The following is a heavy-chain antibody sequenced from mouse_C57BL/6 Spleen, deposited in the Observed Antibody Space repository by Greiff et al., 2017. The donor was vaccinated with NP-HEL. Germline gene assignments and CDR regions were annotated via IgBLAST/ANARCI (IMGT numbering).Heavy chain of an antibody. V-gene: IGHV1-4*01. CDR1: GYTFTSYT. J-gene: IGHJ2*01. D-gene: IGHD2-4*01. CDR2: INPSSGYT. CDR3: ARGDDDDGRDY. Sequence: VQLQQSGAELARPGASVKMSCKASGYTFTSYTMHWVKQRPGQGLEWIGYINPSSGYTKYNEKFKDKATLTADKSSSTAYMQLSSLTSEDSAVYYCARGDDDDGRDYWGQGTTLTVSS.